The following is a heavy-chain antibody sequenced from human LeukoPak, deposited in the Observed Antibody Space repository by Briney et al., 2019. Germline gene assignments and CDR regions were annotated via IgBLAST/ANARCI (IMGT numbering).Heavy chain of an antibody. CDR1: GFTFSSYW. J-gene: IGHJ4*02. CDR2: IKQDGSEK. D-gene: IGHD6-13*01. CDR3: TREVWQQLATFDY. V-gene: IGHV3-7*01. Sequence: GGSLRLSCAASGFTFSSYWMSWVRQAPGKGLEWAANIKQDGSEKYYVDSVKGRFTISRDNAKNSLYLQMNSLRAEDTAVYYCTREVWQQLATFDYWGQGTLVTVSS.